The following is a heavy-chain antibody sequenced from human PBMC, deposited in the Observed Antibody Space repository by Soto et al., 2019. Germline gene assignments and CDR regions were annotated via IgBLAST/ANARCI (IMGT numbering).Heavy chain of an antibody. D-gene: IGHD6-19*01. CDR2: IFSNDEK. V-gene: IGHV2-26*01. J-gene: IGHJ4*02. Sequence: QVTLKESGPVLVKPTETLTLTCTVSGFSLSNARMGVSWIRQPPGKALEWLAHIFSNDEKTYSTSLKSRLTIAKDTSNSQVVLTMTNMDPVDTDTYYCARRHSSGWYYFDYWGQGTLVTVSS. CDR1: GFSLSNARMG. CDR3: ARRHSSGWYYFDY.